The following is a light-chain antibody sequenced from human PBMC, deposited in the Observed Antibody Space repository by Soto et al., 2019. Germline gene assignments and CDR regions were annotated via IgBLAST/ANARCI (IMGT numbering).Light chain of an antibody. J-gene: IGKJ1*01. CDR2: KAS. V-gene: IGKV1-5*03. CDR3: QQRT. Sequence: DIQLTQSPSTLSASVGDSVTITCRASQSISDWLAWYQQRPGKAPKLLIYKASTLQSGVPSRFSGSGSGTEFTLTISSLQPDDFATYYCQQRTFGQGTKVEIK. CDR1: QSISDW.